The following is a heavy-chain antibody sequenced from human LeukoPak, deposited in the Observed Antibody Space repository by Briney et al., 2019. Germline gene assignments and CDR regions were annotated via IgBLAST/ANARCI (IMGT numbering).Heavy chain of an antibody. CDR3: ARDHYYGSGSYYNPLDY. CDR1: GGSFSGYY. Sequence: SETLSLTCAVYGGSFSGYYWSWIRQPPGKGLEWIGEINHSGSTNYNPSLKSRVTISVDTSKNQFSLKLSSVTAADTAVYYCARDHYYGSGSYYNPLDYWGQGTLATVSS. J-gene: IGHJ4*02. CDR2: INHSGST. D-gene: IGHD3-10*01. V-gene: IGHV4-34*01.